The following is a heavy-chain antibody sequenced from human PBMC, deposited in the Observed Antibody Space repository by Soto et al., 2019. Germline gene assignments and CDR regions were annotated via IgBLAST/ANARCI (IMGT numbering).Heavy chain of an antibody. D-gene: IGHD3-22*01. CDR1: GFTFSSYG. V-gene: IGHV3-33*01. Sequence: QVQLVESGGGVVQPGRSLRLSCAASGFTFSSYGMHWVRQAPGKGLEWVAVIWYDGSNKYYADSVKGRFTISRDNSKNTLYLQMNSLRAEDTAVYYCARDPSANYYDSSGYYSYYYYGMDVWGQGTTVTVSS. J-gene: IGHJ6*02. CDR2: IWYDGSNK. CDR3: ARDPSANYYDSSGYYSYYYYGMDV.